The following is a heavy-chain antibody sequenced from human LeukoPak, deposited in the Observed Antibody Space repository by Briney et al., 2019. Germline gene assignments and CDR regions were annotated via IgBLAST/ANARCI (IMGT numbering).Heavy chain of an antibody. CDR2: ISWNTGTI. J-gene: IGHJ4*02. CDR3: AKDSGSAAGTFDY. D-gene: IGHD6-13*01. V-gene: IGHV3-9*03. CDR1: GFTFDDYA. Sequence: GGSLRLSCAASGFTFDDYAMHWVRQAPGKGLEWASGISWNTGTIGYADSVKGRFTISRDNAKNSLYLQMNSLRAEDMALYYCAKDSGSAAGTFDYWGQGTLVTVSS.